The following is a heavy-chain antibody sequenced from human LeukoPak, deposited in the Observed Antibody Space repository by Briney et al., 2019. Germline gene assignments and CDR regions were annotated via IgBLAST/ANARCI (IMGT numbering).Heavy chain of an antibody. CDR1: GYTLTELS. J-gene: IGHJ4*02. Sequence: GASVNVSCKVSGYTLTELSMHWVRQAPGKGLEWMGGFDPEDGETIYAQKFQGRVTMTEDTSTDTAYMELSSLRSEDTAVYYCATVWSGYHPFDYWGQGTLVTVSS. CDR2: FDPEDGET. V-gene: IGHV1-24*01. D-gene: IGHD3-3*01. CDR3: ATVWSGYHPFDY.